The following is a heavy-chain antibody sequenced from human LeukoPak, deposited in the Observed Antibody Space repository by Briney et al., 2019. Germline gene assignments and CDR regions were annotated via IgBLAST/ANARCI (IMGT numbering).Heavy chain of an antibody. V-gene: IGHV1-2*02. CDR1: GYTFTGYY. CDR3: ARGYCSGGSCSILLLGY. Sequence: ASVKVSCKASGYTFTGYYMHWVRQAPGQGLEWMVWINPNSGGTNYAQKFQGRVTMTRDTSIGTAYMELSRLRSDDTAVYYCARGYCSGGSCSILLLGYWGQGTLVTVSS. CDR2: INPNSGGT. D-gene: IGHD2-15*01. J-gene: IGHJ4*02.